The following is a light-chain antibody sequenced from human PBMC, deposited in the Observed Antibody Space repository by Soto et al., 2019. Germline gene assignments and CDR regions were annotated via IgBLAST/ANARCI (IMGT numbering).Light chain of an antibody. Sequence: DIQMTQSPSSLSAAVGDRVTITCRASQNITHYLNWYQQKPGRAPNLLIFAASHLQSVVPSRFGGSSSGTYFTLTISSLQPADFATYYCQQTYHIPRTFGQGTKVEIQ. CDR3: QQTYHIPRT. CDR1: QNITHY. J-gene: IGKJ1*01. CDR2: AAS. V-gene: IGKV1-39*01.